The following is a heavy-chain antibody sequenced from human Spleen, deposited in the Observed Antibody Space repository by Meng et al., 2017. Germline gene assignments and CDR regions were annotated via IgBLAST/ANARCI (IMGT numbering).Heavy chain of an antibody. V-gene: IGHV3-9*01. CDR1: GFTFDDYA. D-gene: IGHD4-23*01. J-gene: IGHJ1*01. CDR3: TKDTSHDYGGNTYFRH. CDR2: ITWDSGRV. Sequence: GGSLRLSCAASGFTFDDYAMHWVRQAPGKGLEWVSGITWDSGRVTYADSVKGRFTISRDNAKISLYLEMKSLRPDDTALYYCTKDTSHDYGGNTYFRHWGQGTLVTVSS.